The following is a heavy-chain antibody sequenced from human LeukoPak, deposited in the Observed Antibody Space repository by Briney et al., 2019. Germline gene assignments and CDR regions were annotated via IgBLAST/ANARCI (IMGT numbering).Heavy chain of an antibody. CDR2: IIPILGIA. Sequence: ASVKVSCKASGGTFSSYAISWVRQAPGQGLEWMGRIIPILGIANYAQKFQGRVTITADKSTSTAYMELSSLRSEDTAVYYCARTLQRGDGVDVWGQGTTVTVSS. D-gene: IGHD6-25*01. CDR3: ARTLQRGDGVDV. CDR1: GGTFSSYA. J-gene: IGHJ6*02. V-gene: IGHV1-69*04.